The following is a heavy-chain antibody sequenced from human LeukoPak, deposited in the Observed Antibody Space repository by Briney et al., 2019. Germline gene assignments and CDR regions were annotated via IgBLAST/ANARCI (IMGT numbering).Heavy chain of an antibody. CDR3: ANGFWIQSPMDY. V-gene: IGHV3-30*02. D-gene: IGHD5-18*01. CDR2: IRYDGSNK. CDR1: GFTFSSYG. Sequence: PGGSLRLSCAASGFTFSSYGMHWVRQAPGKGLEWVVFIRYDGSNKYYADSVKGRFTISRDNSKNTLYLQMNSLRAEDTAVYYCANGFWIQSPMDYWGQGTLVTVSS. J-gene: IGHJ4*02.